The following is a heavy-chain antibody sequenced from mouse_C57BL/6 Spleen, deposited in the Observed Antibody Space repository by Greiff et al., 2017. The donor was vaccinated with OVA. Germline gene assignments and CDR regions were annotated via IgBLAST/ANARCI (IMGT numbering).Heavy chain of an antibody. D-gene: IGHD1-2*01. Sequence: EVKLVESGGGLVKPGGSLKLSCAASGFTFSSYAMSWVRQTPEKRLEWVATLSDGGSYTYYPDNVKGRFTISRDTAKNNLYLQMSHLKSEDTAMYYCARDEITTAGGFAYWGQGTLVTVSA. V-gene: IGHV5-4*01. J-gene: IGHJ3*01. CDR1: GFTFSSYA. CDR2: LSDGGSYT. CDR3: ARDEITTAGGFAY.